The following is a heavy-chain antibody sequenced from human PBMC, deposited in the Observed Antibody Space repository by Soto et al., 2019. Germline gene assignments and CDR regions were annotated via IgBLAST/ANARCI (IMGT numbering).Heavy chain of an antibody. J-gene: IGHJ4*02. V-gene: IGHV3-66*01. CDR1: GFTVSSNY. Sequence: GGSLRLSCAASGFTVSSNYMSWVRQAPGKGLEWVSVIYSGGSTYYADSVKGRFTISRDNSKNTLYLQMNSLRAEDTAVYYCARDLLSIAADDYWGQGTLVTVSS. CDR3: ARDLLSIAADDY. D-gene: IGHD6-13*01. CDR2: IYSGGST.